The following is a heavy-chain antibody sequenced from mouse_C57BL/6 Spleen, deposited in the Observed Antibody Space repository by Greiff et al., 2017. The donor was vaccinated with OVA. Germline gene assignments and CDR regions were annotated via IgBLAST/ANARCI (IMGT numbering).Heavy chain of an antibody. J-gene: IGHJ1*03. V-gene: IGHV1-76*01. Sequence: QVQLQQSGAELVRPGASVKLSCKASGYTFTDYYINWVKQRPGQGLEWIARIYPGSGNTYYNEKFKGKATLTAEKSSSTAYMQHSSLTSEDSAVYFCAREGYGSSPYWYFDVWGTGTTVTVSS. CDR2: IYPGSGNT. CDR3: AREGYGSSPYWYFDV. D-gene: IGHD1-1*01. CDR1: GYTFTDYY.